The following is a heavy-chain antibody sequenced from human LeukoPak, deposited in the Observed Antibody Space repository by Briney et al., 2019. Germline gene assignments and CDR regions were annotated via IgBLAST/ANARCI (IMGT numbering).Heavy chain of an antibody. D-gene: IGHD3-10*01. CDR1: GYTFTSYY. J-gene: IGHJ3*02. V-gene: IGHV1-46*01. CDR2: FNPSGGST. Sequence: ASVKVSCKASGYTFTSYYMHWVRQAPGQGLEWMGIFNPSGGSTSYAQKFQGRVTMTRDTSTSTVYMELSSLRSEDTAVYYCAREGTGSSPLGAFDIWGQGTMVTVSS. CDR3: AREGTGSSPLGAFDI.